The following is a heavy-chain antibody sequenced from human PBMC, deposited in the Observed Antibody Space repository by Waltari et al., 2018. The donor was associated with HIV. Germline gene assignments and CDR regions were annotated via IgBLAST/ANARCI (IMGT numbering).Heavy chain of an antibody. CDR3: AREGTFDI. V-gene: IGHV1-18*01. Sequence: ASGYMFTNFGISWVRQAPGQGLEWMGRISNYNGNTNYAQKFRGRVTMTTDPSVSTAYMELRTLKSDDTATYYCAREGTFDIWGQGTMVTVSS. CDR2: ISNYNGNT. CDR1: GYMFTNFG. J-gene: IGHJ3*02.